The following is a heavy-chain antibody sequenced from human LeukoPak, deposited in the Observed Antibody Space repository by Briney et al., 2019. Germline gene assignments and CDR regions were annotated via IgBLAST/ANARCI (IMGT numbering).Heavy chain of an antibody. CDR1: GFTFSSYA. J-gene: IGHJ5*02. CDR2: ISSNGGST. V-gene: IGHV3-64*01. D-gene: IGHD6-6*01. Sequence: GGSLRLSCAASGFTFSSYAMHWVRQAPGKGLDYVSAISSNGGSTYYANSVKGRFTISRDNSKNTLYLQMGSLRAEDMAVYYCARAVRIAAREDWFDPWGQGTLVTVSS. CDR3: ARAVRIAAREDWFDP.